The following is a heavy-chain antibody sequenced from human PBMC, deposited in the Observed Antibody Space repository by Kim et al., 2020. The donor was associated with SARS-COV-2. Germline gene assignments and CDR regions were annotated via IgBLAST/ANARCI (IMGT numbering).Heavy chain of an antibody. V-gene: IGHV3-15*01. D-gene: IGHD2-2*02. CDR3: TTHDIVVVPAAIWDDY. Sequence: GGSLRLSCAASGFTFSNAWMSWVRQAPGKGLEWVGRIKSKTDGGTTDYAAPVKGRFTISRDDSKNTLYLQMNSLKTEDTAVYYCTTHDIVVVPAAIWDDYCGQGTLVTVSS. CDR2: IKSKTDGGTT. J-gene: IGHJ4*02. CDR1: GFTFSNAW.